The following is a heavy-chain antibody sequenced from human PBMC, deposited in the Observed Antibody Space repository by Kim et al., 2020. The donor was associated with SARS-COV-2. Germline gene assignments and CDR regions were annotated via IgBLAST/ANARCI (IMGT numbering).Heavy chain of an antibody. J-gene: IGHJ6*02. V-gene: IGHV1-69*13. Sequence: SVKVSCKASGGTFSTYPINWVRQAPGQGLEWMGGIIPIFGAANYAQKFQGRVTITADESTSTAYMVLSSLRSEDTAVYYCARASTGVGYCSGTSCYIDRGLAYYYYFGLGVWGQGNTVAVSS. CDR1: GGTFSTYP. CDR2: IIPIFGAA. D-gene: IGHD2-2*02. CDR3: ARASTGVGYCSGTSCYIDRGLAYYYYFGLGV.